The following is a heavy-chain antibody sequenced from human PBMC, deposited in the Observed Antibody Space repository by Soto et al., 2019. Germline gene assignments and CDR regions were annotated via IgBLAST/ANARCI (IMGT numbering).Heavy chain of an antibody. V-gene: IGHV1-58*01. CDR3: AAGNYDFSSGPEGMDC. Sequence: QKQLVPSGPEVKKPGTSMKVSCNASGFTCSNSAVQWVRQARGLRLEWIGGIVGASGKINYAQKFRERVTLTRDMSTTTAYMELISLRSEDTAVYYCAAGNYDFSSGPEGMDCWGQGTMVTVS. J-gene: IGHJ6*02. CDR2: IVGASGKI. CDR1: GFTCSNSA. D-gene: IGHD3-3*01.